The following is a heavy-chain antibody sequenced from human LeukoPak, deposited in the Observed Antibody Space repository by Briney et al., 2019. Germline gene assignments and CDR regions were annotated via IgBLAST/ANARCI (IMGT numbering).Heavy chain of an antibody. V-gene: IGHV3-64*01. D-gene: IGHD3-10*01. J-gene: IGHJ4*02. CDR2: ISSNGGST. CDR3: ARTASMVRGVTIFDY. Sequence: PGGSLRLSCAASGFTVSSNYMSWVRQAPGKGLEYVSAISSNGGSTYYANSVKGRFTISRDNSKNTLYLQMGSLRAEDMAVYYCARTASMVRGVTIFDYWGQGTLVTVSS. CDR1: GFTVSSNY.